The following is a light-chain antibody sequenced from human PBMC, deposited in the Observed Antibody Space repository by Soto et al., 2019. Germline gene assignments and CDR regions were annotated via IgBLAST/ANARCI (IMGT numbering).Light chain of an antibody. CDR1: QSISSW. V-gene: IGKV1-5*01. J-gene: IGKJ4*01. CDR2: DAS. CDR3: QQYNSYSPVLT. Sequence: DLQMTQSPSTLSASVGDRVTITCRASQSISSWLAWYQQKPGKAPKLLIYDASSLESGVPSRFSGSGSGTEFTLTISSLQPDDFATYYCQQYNSYSPVLTFGGGTKVEIK.